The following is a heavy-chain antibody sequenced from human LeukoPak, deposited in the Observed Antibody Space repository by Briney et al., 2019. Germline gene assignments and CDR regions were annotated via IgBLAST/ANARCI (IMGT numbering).Heavy chain of an antibody. D-gene: IGHD4-17*01. J-gene: IGHJ4*02. Sequence: GASVKGSCKASGYTFTSHGISWVRQAPGQGLEWMGWISAYNGNTNYAQKLQGRVTMTTDTSTSTAYMELRSLRSDDTAVYYCARMFYGDYVDYWGQGTLVTVSS. V-gene: IGHV1-18*01. CDR1: GYTFTSHG. CDR3: ARMFYGDYVDY. CDR2: ISAYNGNT.